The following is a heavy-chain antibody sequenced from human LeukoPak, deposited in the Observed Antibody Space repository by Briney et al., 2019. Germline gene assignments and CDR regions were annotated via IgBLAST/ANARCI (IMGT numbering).Heavy chain of an antibody. V-gene: IGHV1-2*06. CDR2: INPNSGGT. J-gene: IGHJ4*02. Sequence: ASVKVSCKASGYTFTGYYMHWVRQAPGQGLEWMGRINPNSGGTNYAQKFQGRVTMTRDTSISTAYMELSRLRSDDTAVYYCARYSSGWFEGFDYWGQGTLVTVSS. CDR3: ARYSSGWFEGFDY. CDR1: GYTFTGYY. D-gene: IGHD6-19*01.